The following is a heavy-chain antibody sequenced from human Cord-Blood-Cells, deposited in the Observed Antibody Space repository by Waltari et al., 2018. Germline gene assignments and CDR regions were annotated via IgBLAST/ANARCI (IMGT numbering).Heavy chain of an antibody. D-gene: IGHD3-22*01. CDR1: GYTFTGYY. CDR2: INPNSGGT. Sequence: QVQLVQSGAAVKKPGASVKVSCKASGYTFTGYYMHWVRQAPGQGLEWMGWINPNSGGTNYAQKFQGRVTMTRDTSISTAYMELSRLRSDDTAVYYCARDAPLNYYDSSGYDYWGQGTLVTVSS. J-gene: IGHJ4*02. CDR3: ARDAPLNYYDSSGYDY. V-gene: IGHV1-2*02.